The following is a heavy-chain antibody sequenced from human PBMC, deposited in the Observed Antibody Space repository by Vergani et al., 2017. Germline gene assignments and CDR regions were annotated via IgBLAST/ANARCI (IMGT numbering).Heavy chain of an antibody. J-gene: IGHJ4*02. CDR3: ATAPYYYDSSGYYPNLDY. D-gene: IGHD3-22*01. V-gene: IGHV3-23*01. CDR2: ISGSGGST. Sequence: EVQLLESGGGLVQPGGSLRLSCAASGFTFSSYAMSWVRQAPGKGLEWVSAISGSGGSTYYADSVKGRFTISRDNSKNTLDLQMNSLRAEDTAVYYCATAPYYYDSSGYYPNLDYWGQGTLVTVSS. CDR1: GFTFSSYA.